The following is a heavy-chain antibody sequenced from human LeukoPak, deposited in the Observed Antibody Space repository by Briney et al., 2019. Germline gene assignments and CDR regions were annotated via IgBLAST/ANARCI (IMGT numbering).Heavy chain of an antibody. CDR2: LNHSGST. Sequence: SETLSLNCAVYGGSFSGYYWSWLRQPPGKGLEWIGELNHSGSTNYNPSLKSRVTISVDTSKNQFSLKLSSVTAADTAVYYCARGQDMSPYYYYYGMDVWGQGTTVTVSS. V-gene: IGHV4-34*01. J-gene: IGHJ6*02. D-gene: IGHD2-15*01. CDR1: GGSFSGYY. CDR3: ARGQDMSPYYYYYGMDV.